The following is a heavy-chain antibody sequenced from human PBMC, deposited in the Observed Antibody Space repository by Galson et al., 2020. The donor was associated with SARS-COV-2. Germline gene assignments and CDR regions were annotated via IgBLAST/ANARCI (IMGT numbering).Heavy chain of an antibody. D-gene: IGHD3-10*01. V-gene: IGHV4-31*03. Sequence: SETLSLTCTVSGGSISSGGYYWSWIRQHPGKGLEWIGYIYYSGSTYYNPSLKSRVTISVDTSKNQFSLKLSSVTAADTAVYYCARDFSYYGSGSYSYFDYWGQGTLVTVSS. CDR1: GGSISSGGYY. CDR2: IYYSGST. J-gene: IGHJ4*02. CDR3: ARDFSYYGSGSYSYFDY.